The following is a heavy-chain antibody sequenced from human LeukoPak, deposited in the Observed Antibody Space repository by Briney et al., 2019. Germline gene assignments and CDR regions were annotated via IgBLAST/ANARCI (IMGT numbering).Heavy chain of an antibody. CDR1: GFTFSSYW. CDR3: AREHCSSTSCYSYFDY. D-gene: IGHD2-2*02. Sequence: GGSLRLSCAASGFTFSSYWMSWVRQAPGKGLEWVANIKQDGSEKYYVDSVKGRFTISRDNAKNSLYPQMNSLRAEDTAVYYCAREHCSSTSCYSYFDYWGQGTLVTVSS. CDR2: IKQDGSEK. V-gene: IGHV3-7*01. J-gene: IGHJ4*02.